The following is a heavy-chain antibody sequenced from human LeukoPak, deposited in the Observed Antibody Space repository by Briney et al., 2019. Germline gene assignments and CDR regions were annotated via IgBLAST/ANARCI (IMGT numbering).Heavy chain of an antibody. Sequence: GGSLRLSCAASGFISSNYMSWARLAPGKGLEWVSVIYDGATTYYADSVKGRFTISRDNSKNTLYLQMNSLRADDTAVYYCARDTGVVPAADYWGQGTLVTVSS. CDR3: ARDTGVVPAADY. CDR1: GFISSNY. V-gene: IGHV3-53*01. D-gene: IGHD1-14*01. J-gene: IGHJ4*02. CDR2: IYDGATT.